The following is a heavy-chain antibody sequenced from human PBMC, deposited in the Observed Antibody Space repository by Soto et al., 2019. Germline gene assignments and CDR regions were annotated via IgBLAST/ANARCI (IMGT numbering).Heavy chain of an antibody. CDR1: GFSLTTSGVG. CDR2: IYWDDDK. CDR3: AHRVLRTVFGLVTTTAIYFDF. J-gene: IGHJ4*02. D-gene: IGHD3-3*01. Sequence: QITLNESGPTQVKPRQTLTLTCTFSGFSLTTSGVGVCWIRQSPGKAPEWLALIYWDDDKRYSPSLKSRLTITKDTSKNQVVLTMADLDHADTATYYCAHRVLRTVFGLVTTTAIYFDFWGQGTPVAVSS. V-gene: IGHV2-5*02.